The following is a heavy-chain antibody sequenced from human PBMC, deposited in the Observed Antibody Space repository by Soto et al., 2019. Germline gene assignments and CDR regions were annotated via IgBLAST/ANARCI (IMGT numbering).Heavy chain of an antibody. CDR1: GLTFSGYE. CDR2: IDYSGDHK. Sequence: PGGSLRLSCAASGLTFSGYEMSWVRQAPGKGLEWVSYIDYSGDHKYYADSVKGRFTISRDNAKNSLFLQMNSLRAEDTAVYYCARLVTATRNYYYRMDVWGQGTTVTVSS. CDR3: ARLVTATRNYYYRMDV. V-gene: IGHV3-48*03. D-gene: IGHD1-20*01. J-gene: IGHJ6*02.